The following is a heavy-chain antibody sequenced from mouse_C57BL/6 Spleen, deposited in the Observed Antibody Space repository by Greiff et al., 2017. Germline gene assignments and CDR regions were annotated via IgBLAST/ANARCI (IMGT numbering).Heavy chain of an antibody. J-gene: IGHJ4*01. V-gene: IGHV1-69*01. CDR3: ARSLFITTVVANAMDY. D-gene: IGHD1-1*01. Sequence: QVQLQQPGAELVMPGASVKLSCKASGYTFTSCWMHWVKQRPGQGLEWIGEIDPSDSYTNYNQKFKGKSTLTVDKSSSTAYMQLSSLTSEDSAVYYCARSLFITTVVANAMDYWGQGTSVTVSS. CDR1: GYTFTSCW. CDR2: IDPSDSYT.